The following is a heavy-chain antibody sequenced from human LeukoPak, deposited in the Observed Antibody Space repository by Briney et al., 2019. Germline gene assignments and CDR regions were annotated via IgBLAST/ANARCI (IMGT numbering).Heavy chain of an antibody. CDR3: AIHRNGGSQDDAFDI. Sequence: GGSLRLSCAASGFTFSSYAMSWARQAPGKVLEWVADIKQDGSEKYYVDSVKGRFTISRQNAKKSLFLQMNSLRAEDTAVYYCAIHRNGGSQDDAFDIWGQGAMVTVSS. CDR2: IKQDGSEK. V-gene: IGHV3-7*01. CDR1: GFTFSSYA. D-gene: IGHD2-15*01. J-gene: IGHJ3*02.